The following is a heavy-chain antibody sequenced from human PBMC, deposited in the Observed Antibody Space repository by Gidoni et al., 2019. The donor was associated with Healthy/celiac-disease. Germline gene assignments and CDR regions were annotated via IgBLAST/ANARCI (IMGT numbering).Heavy chain of an antibody. D-gene: IGHD3-22*01. CDR3: ARDTYYDSSGYNLYYYYGMDV. J-gene: IGHJ6*02. Sequence: QVQLQESGPGLVKPSETLSLTCTVSGGSISSYYWSWIRQPAGKGLEWIGRIYTSGSTNYNPSLKSRVTMSVDTSKNQFSLKLSSVTAADTAVYYCARDTYYDSSGYNLYYYYGMDVWGQGTTVTVCS. V-gene: IGHV4-4*07. CDR2: IYTSGST. CDR1: GGSISSYY.